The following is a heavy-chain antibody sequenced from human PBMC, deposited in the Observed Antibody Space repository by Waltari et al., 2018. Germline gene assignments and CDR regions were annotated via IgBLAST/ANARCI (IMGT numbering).Heavy chain of an antibody. CDR3: ARFRTHYDTFDY. CDR1: GFTFGAYG. CDR2: ISGGGGGSA. J-gene: IGHJ4*02. D-gene: IGHD3-9*01. Sequence: EVELVESGGDLVQPGGSLRLSCEASGFTFGAYGMIWVRQAPGKGLEWLTYISGGGGGSAFYADSVKGRFTVSRDNTKESLYLQMTSLRVEDSAVYFCARFRTHYDTFDYWGRGTLVTVSS. V-gene: IGHV3-48*03.